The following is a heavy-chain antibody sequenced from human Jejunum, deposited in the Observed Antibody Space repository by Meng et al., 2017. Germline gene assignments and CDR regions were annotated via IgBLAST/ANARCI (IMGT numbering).Heavy chain of an antibody. Sequence: QISSLTCVIPGDSVPSHSAAWNRPRQSPSRGLEWLGRTYYTCKWYNDYAASVKRRITINPDTSKNQLSLQLNSVTPENTAVYYCGGVAFIAAAGTKAFDIWGQGTMVTVSS. CDR1: GDSVPSHSAA. CDR3: GGVAFIAAAGTKAFDI. D-gene: IGHD6-13*01. CDR2: TYYTCKWYN. J-gene: IGHJ3*02. V-gene: IGHV6-1*01.